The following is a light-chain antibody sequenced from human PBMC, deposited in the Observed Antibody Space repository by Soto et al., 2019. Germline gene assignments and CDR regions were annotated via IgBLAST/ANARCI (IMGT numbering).Light chain of an antibody. Sequence: QSALTQPASVSGAPGQSITISCTGTNSDLNYVSWHQQHPGKAPKLMIYEVSNRPSGVSNRFSGSKSDNTASLTISGLQAEDEADYYCSSSTSRTTFVFGTGTKLTVL. CDR1: NSDLNY. V-gene: IGLV2-14*01. CDR2: EVS. CDR3: SSSTSRTTFV. J-gene: IGLJ1*01.